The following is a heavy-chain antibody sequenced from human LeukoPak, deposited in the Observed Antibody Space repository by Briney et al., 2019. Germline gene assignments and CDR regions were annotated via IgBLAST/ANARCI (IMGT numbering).Heavy chain of an antibody. CDR2: INSDVSIT. Sequence: PGGSLRLSCAASGFTFGRNWMHWVRQAPGKGLVWVSRINSDVSITNYADSVKGRFTISRDNAKNTLYLQMSSLRAEDTAVYYCAKIDAYWGQGALVTVSS. J-gene: IGHJ4*02. CDR1: GFTFGRNW. V-gene: IGHV3-74*01. CDR3: AKIDAY.